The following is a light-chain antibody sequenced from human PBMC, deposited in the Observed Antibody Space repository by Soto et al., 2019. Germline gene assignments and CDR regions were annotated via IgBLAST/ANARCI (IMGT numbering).Light chain of an antibody. CDR3: QQYGSSPPIT. V-gene: IGKV3-20*01. J-gene: IGKJ5*01. Sequence: EIVLTQSPGTLSLSPGEKATLSYRASQSFSSSYLAWYQQKPVQAPRLLIYAASSRASGIPDRFSGSGSWTDFTLTISSLEPEDFAVYYCQQYGSSPPITFGQGTRLEIK. CDR2: AAS. CDR1: QSFSSSY.